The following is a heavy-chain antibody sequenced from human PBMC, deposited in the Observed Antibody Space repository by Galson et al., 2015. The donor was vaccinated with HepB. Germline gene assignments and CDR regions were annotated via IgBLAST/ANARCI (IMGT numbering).Heavy chain of an antibody. V-gene: IGHV1-18*01. CDR3: AREGSYCIGDACYYYFDY. CDR2: ISPYNANT. D-gene: IGHD2-15*01. CDR1: GGTFSSYA. Sequence: SVKVSCKASGGTFSSYAITWVRQAPGQGLEWMGWISPYNANTNYAQKFRGRVTLTTVTSTTTAYMELRSLRSDDTAIYYCAREGSYCIGDACYYYFDYWGQGSLVTVSS. J-gene: IGHJ4*02.